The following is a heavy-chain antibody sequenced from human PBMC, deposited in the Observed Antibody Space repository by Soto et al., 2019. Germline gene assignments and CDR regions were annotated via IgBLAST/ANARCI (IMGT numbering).Heavy chain of an antibody. D-gene: IGHD3-9*01. J-gene: IGHJ6*03. V-gene: IGHV3-74*01. Sequence: PGGSLRLSCAASGFTFSSYWMHWVRQAPGKGLVWVSRINSDGSSTSYADSVKGRFTISRDNAKNTLYLQMNSLRAEDTAVYYCARAYPYDILTGYASPFSGYYMDVWGKGTTVTVSS. CDR2: INSDGSST. CDR1: GFTFSSYW. CDR3: ARAYPYDILTGYASPFSGYYMDV.